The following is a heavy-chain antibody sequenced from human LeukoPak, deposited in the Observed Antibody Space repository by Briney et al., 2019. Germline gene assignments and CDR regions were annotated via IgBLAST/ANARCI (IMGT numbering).Heavy chain of an antibody. D-gene: IGHD4-17*01. CDR2: INPNSGGT. V-gene: IGHV1-2*02. CDR1: GYTFTGYY. CDR3: ARDRTTVTTSGAFDI. Sequence: ASVKVSCKASGYTFTGYYMHWVRQAPGQGLEWMGWINPNSGGTNYAQKFQGRVTMTRDTSISTAYMELSRLRSDDTAVYYCARDRTTVTTSGAFDIWGQGTMVTASS. J-gene: IGHJ3*02.